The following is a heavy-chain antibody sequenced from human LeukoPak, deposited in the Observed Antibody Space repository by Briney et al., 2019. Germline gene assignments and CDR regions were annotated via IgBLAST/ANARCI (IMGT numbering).Heavy chain of an antibody. CDR2: IKQDGSEK. CDR3: ARERYYYDSSGYPYDAFDI. V-gene: IGHV3-7*01. D-gene: IGHD3-22*01. J-gene: IGHJ3*02. Sequence: GGSLRLSCAASGFTFSNYWMSWVRQAPGKGLEWVANIKQDGSEKYYVDSVKGRFTISRDNAKNSLYLQMNSLRAEDTAVYYCARERYYYDSSGYPYDAFDIWGQGTMVTVSS. CDR1: GFTFSNYW.